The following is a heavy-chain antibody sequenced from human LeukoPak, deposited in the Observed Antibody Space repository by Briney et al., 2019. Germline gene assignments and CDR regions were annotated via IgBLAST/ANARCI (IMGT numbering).Heavy chain of an antibody. J-gene: IGHJ4*02. CDR1: GYTFNNYG. Sequence: ASVKVSCRTSGYTFNNYGVSWVRQAPGHGLQWMGWISVLNGNTNYAQNLQGRVTMTTDTSTSTAYMELRSLRFDDTAVYYCARGRWFGVDYWGQGTLVTVSS. D-gene: IGHD3-10*01. CDR2: ISVLNGNT. CDR3: ARGRWFGVDY. V-gene: IGHV1-18*01.